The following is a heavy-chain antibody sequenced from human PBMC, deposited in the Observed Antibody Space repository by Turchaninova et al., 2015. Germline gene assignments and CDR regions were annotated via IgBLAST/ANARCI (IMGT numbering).Heavy chain of an antibody. CDR2: IKHSGGT. J-gene: IGHJ4*02. CDR1: VGSFSGYS. D-gene: IGHD3-22*01. CDR3: ARGPSPYVTMEVVEYYDY. Sequence: QVQLQQWGAGLLKPSQSLSLTCAVYVGSFSGYSWTWIRLLTGKGLENIGEIKHSGGTNYNPSLKGRVTLSVDTSKNQFSLKLTSVTAADTAVYYCARGPSPYVTMEVVEYYDYWGQGTPVTVSS. V-gene: IGHV4-34*01.